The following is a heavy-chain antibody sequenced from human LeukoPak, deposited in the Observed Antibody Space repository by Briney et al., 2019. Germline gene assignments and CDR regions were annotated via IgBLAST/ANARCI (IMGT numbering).Heavy chain of an antibody. D-gene: IGHD6-19*01. CDR3: ARAPNTRYGSGWYSDY. V-gene: IGHV1-18*01. J-gene: IGHJ4*02. CDR1: GYTFTSYG. Sequence: ASVKVSCKASGYTFTSYGISWVRQAPGQGLEWMGWISAYNGNTNYAQKLQGRVTMTTDTSTSTAYMELRSLRSDDTAVYYCARAPNTRYGSGWYSDYWGQGTLVTVSS. CDR2: ISAYNGNT.